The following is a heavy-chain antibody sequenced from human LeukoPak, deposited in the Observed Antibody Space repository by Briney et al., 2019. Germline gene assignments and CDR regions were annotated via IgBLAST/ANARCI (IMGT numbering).Heavy chain of an antibody. V-gene: IGHV3-23*01. CDR2: ISRSGGTT. CDR1: GFTFSSYG. Sequence: GGTLRLSCAASGFTFSSYGMSWVRQAPGKGLEWVSGISRSGGTTDYADSVKGRFTISRDNSKNTLYMQVNGLRTEDTAVYYCARGDKQLVFNRNKGGFDPWGQGTLVTVSS. D-gene: IGHD6-13*01. CDR3: ARGDKQLVFNRNKGGFDP. J-gene: IGHJ5*02.